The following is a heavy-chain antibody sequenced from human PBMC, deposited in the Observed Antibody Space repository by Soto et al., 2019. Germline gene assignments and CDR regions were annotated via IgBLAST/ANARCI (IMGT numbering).Heavy chain of an antibody. CDR3: ARSGYYYKPDAFDI. CDR2: IYYSGST. CDR1: GGSISSGGYY. V-gene: IGHV4-31*03. Sequence: SETLSLTCTVSGGSISSGGYYWSWIRQHPGKGLEWIGYIYYSGSTYYNPSLKSRVTISVDTSKNQFSLKLSSVTAADTAVYYCARSGYYYKPDAFDIWGQGTMVTVSS. J-gene: IGHJ3*02. D-gene: IGHD3-10*01.